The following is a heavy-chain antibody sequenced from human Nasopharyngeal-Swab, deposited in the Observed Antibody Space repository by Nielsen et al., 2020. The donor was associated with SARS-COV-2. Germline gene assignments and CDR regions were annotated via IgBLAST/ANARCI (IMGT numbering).Heavy chain of an antibody. CDR2: ISGSGGST. CDR1: GFSFSSYA. D-gene: IGHD6-19*01. CDR3: AKGGVGDSSAWYY. V-gene: IGHV3-23*01. Sequence: GGSLRLSCAASGFSFSSYAMYWVRQAPGKGLEWVSSISGSGGSTYYADSMKGRFTISRDNSKNTLYLQMNSLRAEDTAVYFCAKGGVGDSSAWYYWGQGTLVTVSS. J-gene: IGHJ4*02.